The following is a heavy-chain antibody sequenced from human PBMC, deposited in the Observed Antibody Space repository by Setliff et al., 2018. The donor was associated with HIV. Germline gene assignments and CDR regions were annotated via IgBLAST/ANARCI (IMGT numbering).Heavy chain of an antibody. D-gene: IGHD2-21*01. V-gene: IGHV3-30*04. CDR2: IAYDGSES. Sequence: GGSLRLSCAASGFTFSSNAMHWVRQAPGKGLEWVAVIAYDGSESYYVDSVKGRFTVSRVNAQDSMYLQMNSLRAEDTAVYYCARDGGEHWGQGTLVTVSS. CDR1: GFTFSSNA. CDR3: ARDGGEH. J-gene: IGHJ4*02.